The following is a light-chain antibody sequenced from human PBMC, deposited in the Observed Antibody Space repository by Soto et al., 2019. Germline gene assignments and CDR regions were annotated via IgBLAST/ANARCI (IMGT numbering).Light chain of an antibody. Sequence: DIMMTLSLATLSVPPGERATLSCRASQSVNTKLAWYQQKPGQPPRLLIYGASTRATGVPARFSGSGSGTDFILTISSLQSEDFAIHYCQQHTAWPPITFAQGTRLEIK. CDR1: QSVNTK. CDR3: QQHTAWPPIT. CDR2: GAS. J-gene: IGKJ5*01. V-gene: IGKV3-15*01.